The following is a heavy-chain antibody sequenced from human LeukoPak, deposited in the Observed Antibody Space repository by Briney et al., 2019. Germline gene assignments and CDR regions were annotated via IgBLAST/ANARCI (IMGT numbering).Heavy chain of an antibody. CDR1: GFTFTSSA. D-gene: IGHD5-12*01. CDR2: IVVGSGNT. V-gene: IGHV1-58*02. CDR3: AAVSDSSYEGG. Sequence: GASVKVSCKASGFTFTSSAMQWVRQARGQRLEWIGWIVVGSGNTNYAQKFRERVTITRDMSTSTAYMELSSLRSEDTAVYYCAAVSDSSYEGGWGQGTLVTVSS. J-gene: IGHJ4*02.